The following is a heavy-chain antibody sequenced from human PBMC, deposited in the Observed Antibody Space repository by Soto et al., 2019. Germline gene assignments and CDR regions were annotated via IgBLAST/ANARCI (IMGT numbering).Heavy chain of an antibody. CDR2: IKTDGSAT. CDR1: GFTFSSFW. Sequence: GGSLRLSCAASGFTFSSFWMSWVRQAPGKGLEWVANIKTDGSATHYVDSVKGRFTSSRDNPKTSLFLQMNSLRVEDTAVYFCTSDRYPRFYHGSGSYPYYWGQGTPGTVSS. V-gene: IGHV3-7*03. J-gene: IGHJ4*02. CDR3: TSDRYPRFYHGSGSYPYY. D-gene: IGHD3-10*01.